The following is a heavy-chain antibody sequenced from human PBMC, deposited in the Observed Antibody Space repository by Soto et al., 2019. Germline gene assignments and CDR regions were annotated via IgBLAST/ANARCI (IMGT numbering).Heavy chain of an antibody. V-gene: IGHV3-7*05. CDR3: VVTTSTFGI. D-gene: IGHD2-21*02. J-gene: IGHJ3*02. CDR1: GFTFSNYW. Sequence: EVQLVESGGGLVQPGGSLRLSCAGSGFTFSNYWMNWVRQAPGKGLEWVANIKQDGSEKNYVDSVKGRFTISRDNAKNSLYLQMNSLRVEDTAVYYCVVTTSTFGIWGQGAMVTVSS. CDR2: IKQDGSEK.